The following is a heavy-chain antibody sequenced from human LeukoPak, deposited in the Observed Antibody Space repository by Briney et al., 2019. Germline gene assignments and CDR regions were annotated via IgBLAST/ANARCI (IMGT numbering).Heavy chain of an antibody. CDR3: ATSSAAGTYYFDY. J-gene: IGHJ4*02. Sequence: SETVSLTCTVSGGSISSYYWSWIRQPPGKGLEWIGYIYYSGSTNYNPSLKSRVTISVDTSKNQFSLKLSSVTAADTAVYYCATSSAAGTYYFDYWGQGTLVTVSS. CDR1: GGSISSYY. V-gene: IGHV4-59*01. CDR2: IYYSGST. D-gene: IGHD6-13*01.